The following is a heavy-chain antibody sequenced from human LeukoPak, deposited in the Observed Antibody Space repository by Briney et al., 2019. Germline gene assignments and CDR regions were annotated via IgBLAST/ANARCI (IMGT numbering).Heavy chain of an antibody. D-gene: IGHD4-23*01. V-gene: IGHV3-7*01. CDR2: IKQDGSEK. Sequence: GGSLRLSCAASGFTFSTYWMTWVRQAPGKGLEWVANIKQDGSEKYYVDSEKGRFTISRDNAKNSLYLQMNSLRVEDTAVYYCARDQISRWMGAFDIWGQGTMVTVSS. CDR1: GFTFSTYW. CDR3: ARDQISRWMGAFDI. J-gene: IGHJ3*02.